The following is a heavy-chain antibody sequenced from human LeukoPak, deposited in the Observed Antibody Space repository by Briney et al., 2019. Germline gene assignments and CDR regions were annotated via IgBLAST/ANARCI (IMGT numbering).Heavy chain of an antibody. CDR2: IYPGDSDL. CDR1: GSRFTNYW. V-gene: IGHV5-51*01. Sequence: GESLKISCKGSGSRFTNYWIAWVRQMPGKGLEWMGIIYPGDSDLRYSPSFQGQVTISADKSVNTAYLQWSSLKASDTAIYFCARLDFWSGYYYFDYWGQGTLVTV. CDR3: ARLDFWSGYYYFDY. J-gene: IGHJ4*02. D-gene: IGHD3-3*01.